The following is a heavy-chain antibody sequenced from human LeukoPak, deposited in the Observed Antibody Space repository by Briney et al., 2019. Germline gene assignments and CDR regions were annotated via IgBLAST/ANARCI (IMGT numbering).Heavy chain of an antibody. J-gene: IGHJ5*02. CDR1: GGSISSYY. V-gene: IGHV4-59*01. CDR3: AREGLGWFDP. Sequence: SETLSLTCTVSGGSISSYYWSWIRQPPGKGLEWIGYIYYRGSTNYNPSLKSRVTISVDTSKNQFSLKLSSVTAADTAVYYCAREGLGWFDPWGQGTLVTVSS. CDR2: IYYRGST.